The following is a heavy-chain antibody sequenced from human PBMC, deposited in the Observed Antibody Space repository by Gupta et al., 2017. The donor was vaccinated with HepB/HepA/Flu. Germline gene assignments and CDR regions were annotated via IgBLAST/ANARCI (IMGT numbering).Heavy chain of an antibody. CDR1: GFTFSGNA. Sequence: EVQLLESGGGLVQPGGSQRLSCAASGFTFSGNAMNWVRQAPGKGLEWVSGIGSDTKTHYTNSVRGRFTISRDNSKNILYLQMNSLRPEDTAVYYCTKDLFFWSAMDVWGKGTTVTVSS. J-gene: IGHJ6*03. CDR2: IGSDTKT. D-gene: IGHD3-3*01. V-gene: IGHV3-23*01. CDR3: TKDLFFWSAMDV.